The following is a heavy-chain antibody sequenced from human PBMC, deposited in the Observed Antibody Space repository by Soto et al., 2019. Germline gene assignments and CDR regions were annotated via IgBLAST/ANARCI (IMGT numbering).Heavy chain of an antibody. D-gene: IGHD3-9*01. CDR1: GGSVSSGSYY. Sequence: PSETLSLTCTVSGGSVSSGSYYWSWIRQPPGKGLEWIGYIYYSGSTNYNPSLKSRVTISVDTSKNQFSLKLSSVTAADTAVYYCARGRRYFDWPPLGVNDAFDIWGQGTMVTVSS. CDR2: IYYSGST. J-gene: IGHJ3*02. V-gene: IGHV4-61*01. CDR3: ARGRRYFDWPPLGVNDAFDI.